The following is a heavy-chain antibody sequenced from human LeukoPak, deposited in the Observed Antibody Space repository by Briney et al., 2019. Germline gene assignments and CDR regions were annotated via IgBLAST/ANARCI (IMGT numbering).Heavy chain of an antibody. J-gene: IGHJ2*01. CDR1: GYSFTSYW. V-gene: IGHV5-51*01. CDR2: IYPGDSDT. Sequence: GESLRIPCKGSGYSFTSYWIGWVRQMPGKGLEWMGIIYPGDSDTTYSPSFQGQVTISADKSISTAYLQWSSLKASDTAMYYCARLRDYDRYFDRWGRGTLVTVSS. CDR3: ARLRDYDRYFDR. D-gene: IGHD3-22*01.